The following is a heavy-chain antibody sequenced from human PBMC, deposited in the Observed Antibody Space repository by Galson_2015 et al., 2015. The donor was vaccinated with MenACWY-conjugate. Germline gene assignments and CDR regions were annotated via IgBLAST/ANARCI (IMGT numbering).Heavy chain of an antibody. J-gene: IGHJ3*01. Sequence: SLRLSCAASGFTFSNYAMSWVRQAPGKGLEWVSTISDSGDTTYFADSVRGRFTVTRDNSKNTLYLQINSLRAEDTAVFYCAKGFYRGPVGNAFDFWGQGTMVTVSS. V-gene: IGHV3-23*01. D-gene: IGHD6-13*01. CDR2: ISDSGDTT. CDR3: AKGFYRGPVGNAFDF. CDR1: GFTFSNYA.